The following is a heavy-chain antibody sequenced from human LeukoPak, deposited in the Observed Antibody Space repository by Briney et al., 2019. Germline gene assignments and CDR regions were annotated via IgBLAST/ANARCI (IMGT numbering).Heavy chain of an antibody. D-gene: IGHD3-22*01. CDR3: AKDQDDSSGYYFDH. Sequence: GGSLRLSCAASGFTFSSYAMHWVRQAPGKGLEWVAFIRYDGSNKYYADSVKGRFTISRDNSKNTLYLQMNSLRAEDTAVYYCAKDQDDSSGYYFDHWGQGTVVTVSS. CDR1: GFTFSSYA. CDR2: IRYDGSNK. J-gene: IGHJ4*02. V-gene: IGHV3-30*02.